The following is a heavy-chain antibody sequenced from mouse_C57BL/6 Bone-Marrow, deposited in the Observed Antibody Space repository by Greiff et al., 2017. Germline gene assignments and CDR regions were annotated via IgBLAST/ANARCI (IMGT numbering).Heavy chain of an antibody. CDR2: IYPRDGST. Sequence: VQLQESDAELVKPGASVKISYKVSGYTFTDHTIHWMKQRPEQGLEWIGYIYPRDGSTKYNEKFKGKATLTADKSSSTAYMQLNSLTSEDSAVYFCARGDYYGSSYSYWGQGTTLTVSS. V-gene: IGHV1-78*01. CDR3: ARGDYYGSSYSY. D-gene: IGHD1-1*01. CDR1: GYTFTDHT. J-gene: IGHJ2*01.